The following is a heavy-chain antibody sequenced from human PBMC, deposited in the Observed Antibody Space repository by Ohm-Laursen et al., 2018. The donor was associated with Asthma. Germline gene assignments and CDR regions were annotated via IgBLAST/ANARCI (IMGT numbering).Heavy chain of an antibody. CDR1: GFTFSTYG. CDR3: ARERGTAAGNPFDP. D-gene: IGHD6-13*01. Sequence: SLRLSCAASGFTFSTYGMHWVRQAPGKGLEWVALIWYDGTSEFYAESVEGRFTISRDNSKNTLSLQMNSLRAEDTAVYYCARERGTAAGNPFDPWGQGTLVTVSS. J-gene: IGHJ5*02. V-gene: IGHV3-33*01. CDR2: IWYDGTSE.